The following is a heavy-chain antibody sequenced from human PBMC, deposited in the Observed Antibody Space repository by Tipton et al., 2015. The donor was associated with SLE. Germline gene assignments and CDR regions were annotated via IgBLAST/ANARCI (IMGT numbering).Heavy chain of an antibody. CDR1: GFNFNEYW. V-gene: IGHV3-7*01. CDR3: AREILMTTISLKAFDI. Sequence: GSLRLSCAASGFNFNEYWMSWVRQAPGKGLEWVANVKQDGSEKYYVDSAKGRFTISRDNAKNSLFLQMNSLRAEDTAVYYCAREILMTTISLKAFDIWGQGTMVTVSS. D-gene: IGHD5-24*01. CDR2: VKQDGSEK. J-gene: IGHJ3*02.